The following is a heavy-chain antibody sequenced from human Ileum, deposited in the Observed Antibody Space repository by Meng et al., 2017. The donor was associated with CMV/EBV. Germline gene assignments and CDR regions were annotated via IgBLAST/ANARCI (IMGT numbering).Heavy chain of an antibody. D-gene: IGHD6-6*01. CDR2: IKQDGSEK. V-gene: IGHV3-7*03. CDR1: GFTFSSYW. J-gene: IGHJ4*02. Sequence: GESLKISCAASGFTFSSYWMSWVRQAPGKGLEWVANIKQDGSEKYYVDSVKGRFTISRDNAKNSLYLQMDSLRAEDTAVYYCVKSIAARPYYFDSWGQGTLVTVSS. CDR3: VKSIAARPYYFDS.